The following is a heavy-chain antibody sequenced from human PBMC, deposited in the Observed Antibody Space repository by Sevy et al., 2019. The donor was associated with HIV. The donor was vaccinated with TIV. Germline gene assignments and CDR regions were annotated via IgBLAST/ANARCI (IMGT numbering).Heavy chain of an antibody. J-gene: IGHJ5*02. V-gene: IGHV4-34*01. CDR3: ARASHSYDISGYYAGWFDP. CDR1: GGSFSGYY. CDR2: INHSGST. D-gene: IGHD3-22*01. Sequence: SDTLSLTCAVYGGSFSGYYWSWIRQSPGKGLEWIGEINHSGSTNYNPSLKSRVTISVDTSKNQFSLKLSSVTAADTAVYYCARASHSYDISGYYAGWFDPWGQGTLVTVSS.